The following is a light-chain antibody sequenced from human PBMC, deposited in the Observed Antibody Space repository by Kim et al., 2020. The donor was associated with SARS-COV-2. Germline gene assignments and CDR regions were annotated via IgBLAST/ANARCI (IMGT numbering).Light chain of an antibody. CDR1: ESISSS. V-gene: IGKV3-15*01. CDR3: QQYKNWPRT. Sequence: VSPGERATLSCRASESISSSLAWDQQRPGQAPRLLISGASTRATGIPARFSGSGSGTEFTLTISSLQSEDFAVYYCQQYKNWPRTFGQGTKVDIK. J-gene: IGKJ1*01. CDR2: GAS.